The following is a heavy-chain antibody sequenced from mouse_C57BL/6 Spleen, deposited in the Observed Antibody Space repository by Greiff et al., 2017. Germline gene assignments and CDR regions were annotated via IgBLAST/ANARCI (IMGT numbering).Heavy chain of an antibody. D-gene: IGHD2-2*01. CDR1: GYTFTNYW. CDR3: ARGDGYGEFAY. V-gene: IGHV1-63*01. CDR2: IYPGGGYT. J-gene: IGHJ3*01. Sequence: QVQLQQSGAELVRPGTSVKMSCKASGYTFTNYWIGWAKQRPGHGLEWIGDIYPGGGYTNYNEKFKGKATLTADKSSSTAYMQFSSLTSEDSAIYYCARGDGYGEFAYWGQGTLVTVSA.